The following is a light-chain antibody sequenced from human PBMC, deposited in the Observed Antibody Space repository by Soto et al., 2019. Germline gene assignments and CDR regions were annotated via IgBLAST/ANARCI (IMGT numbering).Light chain of an antibody. J-gene: IGLJ3*02. CDR3: YSYAGRNIWV. V-gene: IGLV2-8*01. CDR2: GVT. CDR1: GSDIGAYNF. Sequence: QSALAQPPSASGSPGQSVTISCTRSGSDIGAYNFVSWYQQHPGKAPKLMIFGVTERPSGVPDRFSGSKSGNTASLTVSGLQADDEAVYYCYSYAGRNIWVFGGGTKVTVL.